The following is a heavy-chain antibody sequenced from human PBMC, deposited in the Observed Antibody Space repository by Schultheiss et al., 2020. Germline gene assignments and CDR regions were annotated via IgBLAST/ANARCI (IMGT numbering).Heavy chain of an antibody. V-gene: IGHV3-11*04. Sequence: GGSLRLSCAASGFTFSDYYMSWIRQAPGKGLEWVSYISSSGSTIYYADSVKGRFTISRDNAKNSLYLQMNSLRAEDTAVYYCARDIDGDYGALFYYYYYYGMDVWGKGTTVTVSS. J-gene: IGHJ6*04. D-gene: IGHD4-17*01. CDR2: ISSSGSTI. CDR1: GFTFSDYY. CDR3: ARDIDGDYGALFYYYYYYGMDV.